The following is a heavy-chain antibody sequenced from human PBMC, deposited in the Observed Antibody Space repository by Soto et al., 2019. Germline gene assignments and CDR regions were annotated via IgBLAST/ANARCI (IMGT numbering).Heavy chain of an antibody. D-gene: IGHD3-16*01. CDR2: INRDGSST. CDR1: GFAFSTHA. V-gene: IGHV3-74*01. J-gene: IGHJ4*02. CDR3: VRGYGP. Sequence: PGGSLRLSCAASGFAFSTHAMNWVRQAPGKGLVWVSRINRDGSSTDYADSVRGRFTISRDNAKNTLYLQMNSLRVEDTAMYYCVRGYGPWGQGTLVTVSS.